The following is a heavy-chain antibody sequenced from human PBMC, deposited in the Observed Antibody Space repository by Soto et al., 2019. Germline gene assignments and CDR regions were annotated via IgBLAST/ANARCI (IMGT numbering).Heavy chain of an antibody. CDR3: ARDPRSPLLLGAFDI. CDR1: GYTFTSYA. V-gene: IGHV1-3*01. J-gene: IGHJ3*02. CDR2: INAGNGNT. Sequence: ASVKVSCKASGYTFTSYAMHWVRQAPGQRLEWMGWINAGNGNTKYSQKLQGRVTITRDTSASTAYMELSSLRSEDTAVYYCARDPRSPLLLGAFDIWGQGTMVTVSS.